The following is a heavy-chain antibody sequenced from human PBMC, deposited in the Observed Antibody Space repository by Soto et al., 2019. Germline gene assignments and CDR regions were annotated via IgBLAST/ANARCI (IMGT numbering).Heavy chain of an antibody. CDR3: ARDLEGPFDY. CDR2: IWYDGTNK. V-gene: IGHV3-33*01. Sequence: ESGGGVVQPGRSLGLSCAASGFTFSYYGMHWVRQAPGKGLEWVAVIWYDGTNKYYADSVKGRFTISRDNSKNTLYLQMNSLRAEDTAVYYCARDLEGPFDYWGQGTLVTVSS. D-gene: IGHD1-1*01. J-gene: IGHJ4*02. CDR1: GFTFSYYG.